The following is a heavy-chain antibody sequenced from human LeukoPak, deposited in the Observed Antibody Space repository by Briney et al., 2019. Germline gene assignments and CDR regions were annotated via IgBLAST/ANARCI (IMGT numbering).Heavy chain of an antibody. D-gene: IGHD3-3*02. CDR1: GFIVSNKY. J-gene: IGHJ4*02. V-gene: IGHV3-53*01. CDR2: IYSGGST. Sequence: GGSLRLSCAASGFIVSNKYMSRVRQAPGKGLEWVSVIYSGGSTYYAESVKGRFTITRDISKNTLYLQMNSLRVEDTAVYFCAGRPHGDHPFFDYWGPGTLVIVSS. CDR3: AGRPHGDHPFFDY.